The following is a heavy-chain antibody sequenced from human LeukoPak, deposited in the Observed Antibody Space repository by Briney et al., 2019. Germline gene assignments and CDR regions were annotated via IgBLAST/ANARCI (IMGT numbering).Heavy chain of an antibody. Sequence: GGSLRLSCAASGFTFSSYGMQWFRQAPGKGLEWVAFIRYDGSNKYYADSVKGRFTISRDNSKNTLYLQMNSPRAEDTAVYYCAKDRGGSYYSHYFDYWGQGTLVTVSS. D-gene: IGHD1-26*01. CDR2: IRYDGSNK. V-gene: IGHV3-30*02. J-gene: IGHJ4*02. CDR3: AKDRGGSYYSHYFDY. CDR1: GFTFSSYG.